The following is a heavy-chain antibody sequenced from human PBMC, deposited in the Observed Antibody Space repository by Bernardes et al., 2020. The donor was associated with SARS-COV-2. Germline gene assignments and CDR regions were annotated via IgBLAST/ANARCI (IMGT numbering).Heavy chain of an antibody. V-gene: IGHV3-53*04. J-gene: IGHJ4*02. CDR3: ARGTIFGVVIN. Sequence: GGSLRLSCVASGFTVSSNYMSWVRQAPGKGLEWVSVIYSGGSTYYADSVKGRFTISRHNSKNTLYLQMNSLRAEDTAVYYCARGTIFGVVINWGQGTLVTVSS. CDR1: GFTVSSNY. D-gene: IGHD3-3*01. CDR2: IYSGGST.